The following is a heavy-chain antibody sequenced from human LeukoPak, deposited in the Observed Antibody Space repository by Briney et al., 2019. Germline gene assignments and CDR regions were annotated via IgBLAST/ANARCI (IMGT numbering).Heavy chain of an antibody. V-gene: IGHV3-7*01. Sequence: GGSLRLSCAASGFTFSSYWMSWVRQAPGKGLEWVANIKQDGSERYYVDSVKGRFTISRDSAQNSLYLQMNSLRAEDTAVYYCARSLGYCSGGSCYPFDYWGQGTLVTVSS. CDR1: GFTFSSYW. CDR3: ARSLGYCSGGSCYPFDY. D-gene: IGHD2-15*01. J-gene: IGHJ4*02. CDR2: IKQDGSER.